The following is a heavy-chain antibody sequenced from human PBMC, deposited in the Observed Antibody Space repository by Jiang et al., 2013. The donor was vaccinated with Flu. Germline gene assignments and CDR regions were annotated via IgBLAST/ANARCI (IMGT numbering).Heavy chain of an antibody. J-gene: IGHJ4*02. CDR1: GYTFASYG. Sequence: GAEVKKPGASVRVSCKASGYTFASYGINWVRQAPGQGLEWMGWISPYNGYTNYAQNLQGRVTLTIDTSTSVAYMELRSLRSDDTAIYYCTRVSGGAPVYHFDYWGQGSPGHRLL. V-gene: IGHV1-18*01. CDR3: TRVSGGAPVYHFDY. D-gene: IGHD2-8*02. CDR2: ISPYNGYT.